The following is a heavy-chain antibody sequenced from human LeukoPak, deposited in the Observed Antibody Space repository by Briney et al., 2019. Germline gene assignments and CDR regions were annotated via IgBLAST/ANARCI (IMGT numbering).Heavy chain of an antibody. CDR2: INSDGSST. J-gene: IGHJ6*04. D-gene: IGHD3-10*02. CDR1: GFTFSSYW. V-gene: IGHV3-74*01. Sequence: GGSLRLSCAASGFTFSSYWMHWVRHAPGKGLVWVSRINSDGSSTTYADSVKGRFTISRDNAKNTLYLQMNSLRAEDTAVYYCAELGITMIGGVWGKGTTVTISS. CDR3: AELGITMIGGV.